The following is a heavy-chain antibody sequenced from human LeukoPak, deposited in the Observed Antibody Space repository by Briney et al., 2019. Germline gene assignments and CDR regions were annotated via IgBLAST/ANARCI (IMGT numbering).Heavy chain of an antibody. D-gene: IGHD3-9*01. V-gene: IGHV1-2*02. CDR1: GYTFTGYY. CDR2: INPNSGGT. Sequence: ASVKVSCKASGYTFTGYYMHWVRQAPGQGLEGMGWINPNSGGTNYAQKFQGRVTMTRDTSISTAYMELSRLRSDDTAVYYCARELRYFDWLLDKYYFDYWGQGTLVTVSS. CDR3: ARELRYFDWLLDKYYFDY. J-gene: IGHJ4*02.